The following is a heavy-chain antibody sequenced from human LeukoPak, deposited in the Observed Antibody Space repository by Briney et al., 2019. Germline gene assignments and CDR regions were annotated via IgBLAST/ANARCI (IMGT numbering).Heavy chain of an antibody. V-gene: IGHV3-23*01. CDR1: GFTFSSYA. CDR3: AKIAPHYYDNFTGQYYFYGLGV. CDR2: ISGSGGST. J-gene: IGHJ6*02. Sequence: GGSLRLSCAASGFTFSSYAMSWVRQAPGKGLEWVSAISGSGGSTYYADSVKGRFTISRDNSKNTLYLQMNSLRAEDTAVYYCAKIAPHYYDNFTGQYYFYGLGVRGPGATVTVSS. D-gene: IGHD3-9*01.